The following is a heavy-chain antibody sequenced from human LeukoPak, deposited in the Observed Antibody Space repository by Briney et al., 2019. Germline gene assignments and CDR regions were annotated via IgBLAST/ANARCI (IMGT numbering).Heavy chain of an antibody. D-gene: IGHD3-3*01. J-gene: IGHJ5*02. Sequence: ASVKVSCKASGYTFTSYGISWVRQAPGQGLEWMGWISAYNGNTNYAQKLQGRVTMTTDTSTSTAYMELRSLRSDDTAVYYCARDRGFLEWLLPNNWFDPWGQGTLVTVFS. CDR3: ARDRGFLEWLLPNNWFDP. CDR2: ISAYNGNT. CDR1: GYTFTSYG. V-gene: IGHV1-18*01.